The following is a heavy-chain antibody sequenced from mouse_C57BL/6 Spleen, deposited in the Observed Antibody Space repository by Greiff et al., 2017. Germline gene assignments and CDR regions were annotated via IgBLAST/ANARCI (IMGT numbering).Heavy chain of an antibody. CDR3: ARHQAWFAY. CDR1: GFTFSSYT. D-gene: IGHD3-2*02. V-gene: IGHV5-9*01. CDR2: ISGGGGNT. J-gene: IGHJ3*01. Sequence: VQLKVSGGGLVKPGGSLKLSCAASGFTFSSYTMSWVRQTPEKRLEWVATISGGGGNTYFPDSVKGRYTISRDNAKNTLYLQMSSLRSEDTALYYCARHQAWFAYWGQGTLVTVSA.